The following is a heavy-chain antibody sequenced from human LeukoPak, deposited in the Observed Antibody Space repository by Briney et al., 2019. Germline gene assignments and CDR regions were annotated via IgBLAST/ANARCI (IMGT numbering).Heavy chain of an antibody. CDR1: GFTFSSYS. J-gene: IGHJ4*02. Sequence: GGSLRLSWAASGFTFSSYSMNWVRQAPGKGLEWVSSISSSSSYIYYADSVKGRFTISRDNAKKSLYLQMNSLRAEDTAVYYCARDDSSGYYQDYWGQGTLVTVSS. CDR2: ISSSSSYI. V-gene: IGHV3-21*01. CDR3: ARDDSSGYYQDY. D-gene: IGHD3-22*01.